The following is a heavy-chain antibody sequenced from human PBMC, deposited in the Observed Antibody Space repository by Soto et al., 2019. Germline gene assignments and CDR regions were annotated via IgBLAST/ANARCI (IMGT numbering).Heavy chain of an antibody. CDR3: ARLVAGTAYFDY. CDR2: IYYSGST. Sequence: PSETLSLTCTVSGGSISSYYWSWIRQPPGKGLEWIGYIYYSGSTNYNPSLKSRVTISVDTSKNQFSLKLSSVTAADTAVYYCARLVAGTAYFDYWGQGTLVTVSS. CDR1: GGSISSYY. V-gene: IGHV4-59*08. J-gene: IGHJ4*02. D-gene: IGHD6-19*01.